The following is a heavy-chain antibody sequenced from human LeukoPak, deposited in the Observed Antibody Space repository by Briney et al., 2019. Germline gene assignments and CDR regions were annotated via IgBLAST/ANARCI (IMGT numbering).Heavy chain of an antibody. Sequence: PSETLSLTCTVSGGSISSYYWSWIRQPPGKGLEWIGYIFYRVSTNYSPSLKSRVTISFDASKNQFTLKLGSVTAADTAVYYCARHSTRTLEWSAPPNWFDPWGQGTLVTVSS. CDR3: ARHSTRTLEWSAPPNWFDP. CDR2: IFYRVST. J-gene: IGHJ5*02. D-gene: IGHD3-3*01. V-gene: IGHV4-59*08. CDR1: GGSISSYY.